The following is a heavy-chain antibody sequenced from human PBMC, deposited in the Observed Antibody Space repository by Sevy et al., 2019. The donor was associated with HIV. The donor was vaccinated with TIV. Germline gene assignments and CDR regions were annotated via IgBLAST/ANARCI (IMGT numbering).Heavy chain of an antibody. CDR3: VRGGGYCGGDCYSIDY. CDR1: GFTFSSHV. Sequence: GGSLRLSCAASGFTFSSHVMHWVRQAPGKGLEWVALIWYDGTIKYYADAVKGRITISRDNSKDTLFLLMNSLIPEDTTVYYCVRGGGYCGGDCYSIDYWGQGALVTVSS. J-gene: IGHJ4*02. CDR2: IWYDGTIK. V-gene: IGHV3-33*08. D-gene: IGHD2-21*02.